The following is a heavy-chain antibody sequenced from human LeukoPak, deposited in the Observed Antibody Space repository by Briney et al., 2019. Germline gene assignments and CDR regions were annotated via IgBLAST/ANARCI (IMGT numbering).Heavy chain of an antibody. J-gene: IGHJ3*02. CDR1: GGSISSYY. V-gene: IGHV4-59*01. Sequence: PSETLSLTCTVSGGSISSYYWRWIRQPPGKGLEWIGYIYYSGSTNYNPSLKSRVTISVDTSKNQFSLKLSSVTAADTAVYYCAREQSHVAFDMWGQGTMVTVSS. CDR2: IYYSGST. CDR3: AREQSHVAFDM.